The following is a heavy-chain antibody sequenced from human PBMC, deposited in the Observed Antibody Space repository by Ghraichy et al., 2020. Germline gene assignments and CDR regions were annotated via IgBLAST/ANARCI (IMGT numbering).Heavy chain of an antibody. Sequence: ESLNISCSVSGGSISNYYWSWIRQSPGKGLEWVGYIFYSGRTHYNPSLKSRVTISLDTAKNQFSLKVHSVTAADMAIYYCAREWETTSSGADWFDPWGQGMLVTVSS. D-gene: IGHD1-14*01. V-gene: IGHV4-59*01. CDR3: AREWETTSSGADWFDP. CDR2: IFYSGRT. CDR1: GGSISNYY. J-gene: IGHJ5*02.